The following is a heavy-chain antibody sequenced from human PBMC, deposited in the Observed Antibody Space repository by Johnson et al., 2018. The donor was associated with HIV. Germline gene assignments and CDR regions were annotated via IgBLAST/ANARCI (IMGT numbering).Heavy chain of an antibody. CDR2: ITSTGITV. V-gene: IGHV3-11*04. CDR3: ARAPEVRGVDAVDV. J-gene: IGHJ3*01. CDR1: GFTFSDYY. Sequence: QVQLVESGGGVVQPGRSLRLSCAASGFTFSDYYMSWIRQAPGKGLEWVSYITSTGITVYYAASVMGRFTISRDNAKNSVYLQMNSLEAEDTAVYYCARAPEVRGVDAVDVWGQGTVVTVSS. D-gene: IGHD3-10*01.